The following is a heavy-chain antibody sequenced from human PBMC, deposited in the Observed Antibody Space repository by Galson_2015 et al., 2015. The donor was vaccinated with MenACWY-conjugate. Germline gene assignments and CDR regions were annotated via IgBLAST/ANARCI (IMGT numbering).Heavy chain of an antibody. CDR3: ARSPRISGLRVRYYYYYMDI. D-gene: IGHD3/OR15-3a*01. CDR2: IYFSENT. Sequence: ETLSLTCTVSGGSSSSYYWSWVRQAPGKGLEWIGNIYFSENTNYNPSLKSRVTMSIDTSENQVSLKLRPVTSADTAVYYCARSPRISGLRVRYYYYYMDIWGKGTTVTVSS. V-gene: IGHV4-59*01. J-gene: IGHJ6*03. CDR1: GGSSSSYY.